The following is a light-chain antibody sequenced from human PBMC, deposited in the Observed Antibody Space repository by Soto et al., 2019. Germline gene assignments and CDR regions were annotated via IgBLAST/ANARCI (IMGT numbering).Light chain of an antibody. J-gene: IGKJ2*01. CDR2: AAS. CDR1: QSVSSSY. V-gene: IGKV3-20*01. Sequence: EIVLTQSPGTLSSSPGERATLPCRASQSVSSSYLAWYQQKPGQAPRLLIYAASNRATGIPDKFSGSGSGTDYSLTITRLEPEDSAVYYCHQYDKAPQTFGQGTKVEIK. CDR3: HQYDKAPQT.